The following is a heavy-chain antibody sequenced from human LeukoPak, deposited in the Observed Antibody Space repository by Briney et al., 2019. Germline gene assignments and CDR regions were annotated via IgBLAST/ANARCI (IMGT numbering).Heavy chain of an antibody. Sequence: GGSLRLSCAASGFTFRTYTMSWVRQAPGKRLEWVSSISSDSRYIYYADSVKGRFTISRDNAQNSLYLQMNSLRVEDTAVYYCARDFRYEGDYWGQGTLVTVSS. V-gene: IGHV3-21*01. J-gene: IGHJ4*02. CDR2: ISSDSRYI. D-gene: IGHD5-12*01. CDR1: GFTFRTYT. CDR3: ARDFRYEGDY.